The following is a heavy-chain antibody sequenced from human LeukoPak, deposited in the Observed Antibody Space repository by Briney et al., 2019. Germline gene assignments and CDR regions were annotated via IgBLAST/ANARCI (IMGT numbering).Heavy chain of an antibody. J-gene: IGHJ4*02. V-gene: IGHV1-2*06. CDR3: TRESGSYHGNDY. D-gene: IGHD1-26*01. CDR1: GYTFTGYY. Sequence: GASVKVSCKASGYTFTGYYMHWVRQAPGQGLEWMGRINPNNGGTNYPQKFQGRVTMTGDTSISTAYMELSSLRSDDTAVYYCTRESGSYHGNDYWGQGTLVTVSS. CDR2: INPNNGGT.